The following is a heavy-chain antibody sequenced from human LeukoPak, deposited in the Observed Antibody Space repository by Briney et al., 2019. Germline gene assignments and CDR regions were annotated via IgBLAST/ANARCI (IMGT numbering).Heavy chain of an antibody. V-gene: IGHV1-18*01. D-gene: IGHD6-19*01. J-gene: IGHJ4*02. CDR1: GYTFTSYG. CDR2: ISAYNGNT. Sequence: ASVKVSCKASGYTFTSYGISWVRQAPGQGLEWMGWISAYNGNTNYAQKLQGRVTMTTDTPTSTAYMELRSLRSDDTAVYYCARDIYSSGWYSLVSSYYFDYWGQGTLVTVSS. CDR3: ARDIYSSGWYSLVSSYYFDY.